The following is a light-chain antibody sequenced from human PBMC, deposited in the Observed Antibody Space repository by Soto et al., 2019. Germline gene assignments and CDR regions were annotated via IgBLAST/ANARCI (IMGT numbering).Light chain of an antibody. CDR2: GNS. CDR1: SSNIGAAYD. J-gene: IGLJ2*01. Sequence: QSVLTQPPSVSGAPGQRVTVSCTGSSSNIGAAYDVHWYQHLPGTAPKLLIYGNSNRPSGVPDRFSGSKSGTSASLAITGLQAEDEADYYCQSFDSSLSALVFGGGTQLTVL. CDR3: QSFDSSLSALV. V-gene: IGLV1-40*01.